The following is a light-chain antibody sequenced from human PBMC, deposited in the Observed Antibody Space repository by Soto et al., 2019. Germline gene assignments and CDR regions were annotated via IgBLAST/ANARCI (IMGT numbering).Light chain of an antibody. CDR1: GGSIASNY. CDR2: EDN. Sequence: NFMLTQPHSVSESPGKTITISCTGSGGSIASNYVQWYQQRPGSAPTTVIFEDNQRPSGVPDRFAGSIDSSSNSASLTISGLQTEDEADYYCQSYDEKNRGVFGGGTKLTVL. J-gene: IGLJ3*02. V-gene: IGLV6-57*02. CDR3: QSYDEKNRGV.